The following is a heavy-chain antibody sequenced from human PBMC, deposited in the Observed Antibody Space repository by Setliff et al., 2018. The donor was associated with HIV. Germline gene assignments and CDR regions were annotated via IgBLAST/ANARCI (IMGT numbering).Heavy chain of an antibody. CDR2: ITGSGGST. V-gene: IGHV3-23*01. D-gene: IGHD3-22*01. J-gene: IGHJ4*02. CDR1: GLTFSSYA. CDR3: ARGLYYDTSGQGGMGF. Sequence: GGSLRLSCTASGLTFSSYAMNWVRQAPGKGLEWVSSITGSGGSTYHAGSVKGRFIISRDNSKNSLYLQMNSLRAEDTALYFCARGLYYDTSGQGGMGFWGQGTLVTVSS.